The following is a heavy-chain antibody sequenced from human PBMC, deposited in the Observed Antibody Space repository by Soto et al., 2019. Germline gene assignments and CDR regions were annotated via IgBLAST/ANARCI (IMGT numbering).Heavy chain of an antibody. CDR3: AKASPVRGGIVVPAAMPRQLAIEDPYYFDY. V-gene: IGHV3-23*01. J-gene: IGHJ4*02. CDR1: GFTFSSYA. D-gene: IGHD2-2*01. CDR2: ISGSGGST. Sequence: HPGGSLRLSCAASGFTFSSYAMSWVRQAPGKGLEWVSAISGSGGSTYYADSVKGRFTISRDNSKNTLYLQMNSLRAEDTAVYYCAKASPVRGGIVVPAAMPRQLAIEDPYYFDYWGQGTLVTVSS.